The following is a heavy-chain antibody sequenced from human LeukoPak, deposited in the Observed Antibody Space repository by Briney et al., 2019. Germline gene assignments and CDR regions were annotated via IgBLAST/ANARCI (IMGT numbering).Heavy chain of an antibody. CDR2: IYYSGST. CDR1: GGSISSYY. V-gene: IGHV4-59*01. CDR3: AKGGCSSTSCLRWFDP. J-gene: IGHJ5*02. D-gene: IGHD2-2*01. Sequence: SETLSLTCTVSGGSISSYYWSWIRQPPGKGLEWIGYIYYSGSTNYNPSLKSRVTISVDTSKNQFSLKLSSVTAADTAVYYCAKGGCSSTSCLRWFDPWGQGTLVTVSS.